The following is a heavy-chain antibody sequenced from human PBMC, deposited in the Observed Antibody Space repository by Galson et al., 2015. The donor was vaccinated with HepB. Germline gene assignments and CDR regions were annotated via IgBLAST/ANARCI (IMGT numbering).Heavy chain of an antibody. Sequence: SVKVSCKVSGYTLTELSMHWVRQAPGKGLEWMGGFDPEDGETIYAQKFQGRVTMTEDTSTDTAYMELSSLRSEDTAVYYCATDSPSGYCSSTSCYNFDYWGQGTLVTVSS. D-gene: IGHD2-2*02. J-gene: IGHJ4*02. V-gene: IGHV1-24*01. CDR2: FDPEDGET. CDR3: ATDSPSGYCSSTSCYNFDY. CDR1: GYTLTELS.